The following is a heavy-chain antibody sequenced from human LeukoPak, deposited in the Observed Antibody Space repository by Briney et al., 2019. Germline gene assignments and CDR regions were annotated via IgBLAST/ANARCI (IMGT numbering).Heavy chain of an antibody. Sequence: GGSLRLSCAASGFTFSSYSMNWVRQAPGKGLEWVSSISSSSSYIYYADSLKGRFTTSRDNAKKSVYLQINSLRAEDTALYYCARVRVVWDLDDAFDIWGQGTVVIVSS. CDR1: GFTFSSYS. CDR2: ISSSSSYI. V-gene: IGHV3-21*04. J-gene: IGHJ3*02. CDR3: ARVRVVWDLDDAFDI. D-gene: IGHD1-26*01.